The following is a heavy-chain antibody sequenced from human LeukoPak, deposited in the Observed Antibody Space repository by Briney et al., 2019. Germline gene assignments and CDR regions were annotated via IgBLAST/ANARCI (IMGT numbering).Heavy chain of an antibody. CDR2: INPNSGGT. CDR1: GYTFTGYY. CDR3: ASHSIFGVVTSTYYFDY. D-gene: IGHD3-3*01. V-gene: IGHV1-2*02. J-gene: IGHJ4*02. Sequence: ASVKVSCKASGYTFTGYYMHWVRQAPGQGLEWMGWINPNSGGTNYAQKFQGRVTMTRDTSISTAYMELSRLRSDDTAVYYCASHSIFGVVTSTYYFDYWGQGTLVTVSS.